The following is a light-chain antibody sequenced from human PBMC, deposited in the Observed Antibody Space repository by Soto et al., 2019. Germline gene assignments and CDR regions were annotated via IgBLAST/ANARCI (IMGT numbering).Light chain of an antibody. J-gene: IGKJ1*01. CDR3: QQRDIWPWT. CDR1: QSVRTY. Sequence: EIVLTQYPVTLSLSPGERATLSCRASQSVRTYLAWYQVKPGQAPRLLIYDASRRASGVPARFSGSGSGTDFTLTISSLEPEDFAVYYCQQRDIWPWTLGQGTKVDIK. V-gene: IGKV3-11*01. CDR2: DAS.